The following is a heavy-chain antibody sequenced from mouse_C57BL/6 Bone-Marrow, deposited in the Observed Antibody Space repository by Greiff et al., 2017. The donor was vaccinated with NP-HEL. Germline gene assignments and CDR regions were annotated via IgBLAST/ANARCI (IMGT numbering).Heavy chain of an antibody. V-gene: IGHV2-5*01. D-gene: IGHD2-3*01. J-gene: IGHJ2*01. CDR1: GFSLTSYG. CDR2: IWRGGST. Sequence: VQLVESGPGLVQPSQSLSITCTVSGFSLTSYGVHWVRQSPGKGLEWLGVIWRGGSTDYNAAFMSRLSITKDNSKSQVFLKMNSLQADDTAIYYCAKTRDGYYDYFDYWGQGTTLTVSS. CDR3: AKTRDGYYDYFDY.